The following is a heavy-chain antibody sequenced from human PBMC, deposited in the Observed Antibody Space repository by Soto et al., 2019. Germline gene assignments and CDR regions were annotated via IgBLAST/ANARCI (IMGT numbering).Heavy chain of an antibody. D-gene: IGHD6-13*01. CDR3: AKGALGSSSWYDFDY. V-gene: IGHV3-23*01. CDR1: GFTFNNYA. Sequence: EVQLLESGGGLVQPGGSLRLSCAASGFTFNNYAMNWVRQAPGKGLEWVSSISGSGGSTYYADSVKGRFTISRDNSKNTLYLQMNSLRAEDTAVYYCAKGALGSSSWYDFDYWGQETLVTVSS. J-gene: IGHJ4*02. CDR2: ISGSGGST.